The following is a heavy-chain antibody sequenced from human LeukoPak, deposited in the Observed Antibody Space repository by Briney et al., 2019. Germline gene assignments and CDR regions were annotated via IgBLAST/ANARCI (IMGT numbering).Heavy chain of an antibody. CDR2: IYSGGST. CDR3: ARGATTFEH. Sequence: PGGSLRLSCAASGFTVSSKYMSWVRQAPGKGLEWVSVIYSGGSTYYADSVKGRFTISRDNAKSSLYLQMNSLRAEDTAVYYCARGATTFEHWGQGTLVTVSS. V-gene: IGHV3-53*01. CDR1: GFTVSSKY. D-gene: IGHD1-1*01. J-gene: IGHJ4*02.